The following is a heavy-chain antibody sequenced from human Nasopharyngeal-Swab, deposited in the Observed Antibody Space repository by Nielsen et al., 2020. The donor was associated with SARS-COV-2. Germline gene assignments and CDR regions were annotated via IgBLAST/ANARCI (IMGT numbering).Heavy chain of an antibody. D-gene: IGHD6-13*01. Sequence: GESLKISCAASGFTFSTYRMNWVRQAPGKGLEWVSYISSGSDTIYYLGSVKGRFTISRDNAENSLYLHMNSLRAEDTAVYYCVREEGAGSSNWGGFDYWGQGTLVTVSS. CDR1: GFTFSTYR. V-gene: IGHV3-48*01. CDR3: VREEGAGSSNWGGFDY. CDR2: ISSGSDTI. J-gene: IGHJ4*02.